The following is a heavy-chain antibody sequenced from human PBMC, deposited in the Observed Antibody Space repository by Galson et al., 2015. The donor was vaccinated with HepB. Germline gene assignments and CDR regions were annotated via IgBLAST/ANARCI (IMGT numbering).Heavy chain of an antibody. J-gene: IGHJ4*02. D-gene: IGHD5-18*01. CDR3: ARDSGLVDTALYPY. CDR1: GFTFSSYA. Sequence: SLRLSCAASGFTFSSYAMHWVRQAPGKGLEWVAVISYDGSNKYYADSVKGRFTISRDNSKNTLYLQMNSLRAEDTAVYYCARDSGLVDTALYPYWGQGTLVTVSS. V-gene: IGHV3-30*04. CDR2: ISYDGSNK.